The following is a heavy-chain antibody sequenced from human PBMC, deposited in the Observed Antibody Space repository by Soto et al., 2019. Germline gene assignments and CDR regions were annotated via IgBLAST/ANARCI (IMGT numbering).Heavy chain of an antibody. CDR2: INHSGST. J-gene: IGHJ4*02. V-gene: IGHV4-34*01. D-gene: IGHD4-17*01. CDR1: GGSFSGYY. Sequence: QVQLQQWGAGLLKPSETLSLTCAVYGGSFSGYYWSWIRQPPGKGLEWIGEINHSGSTNYNPSLKSRVTISVDTSKHQFSLKLSSVTAADTAVYYCARDNTVTVLDYWGQGTLVTVSS. CDR3: ARDNTVTVLDY.